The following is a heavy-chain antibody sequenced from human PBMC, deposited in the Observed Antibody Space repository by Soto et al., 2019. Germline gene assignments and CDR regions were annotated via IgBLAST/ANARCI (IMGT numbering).Heavy chain of an antibody. CDR3: VKGTYYYGSGKPNWFDP. CDR1: GFTFSSYA. J-gene: IGHJ5*02. V-gene: IGHV3-64D*06. D-gene: IGHD3-10*01. Sequence: GGSLRLSCSSSGFTFSSYAMHWVRQAPGKGLEYVSAISSNGGSTYYADSVKGRFTISRDNSKNTLYLQMSSLRAEDTAVYYCVKGTYYYGSGKPNWFDPWGQGTLVTVSS. CDR2: ISSNGGST.